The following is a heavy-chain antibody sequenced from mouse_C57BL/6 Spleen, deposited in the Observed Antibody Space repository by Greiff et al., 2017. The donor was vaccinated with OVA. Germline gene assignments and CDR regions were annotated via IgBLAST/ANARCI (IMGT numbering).Heavy chain of an antibody. CDR2: IYPGDGAT. CDR1: GYAFRSSW. CDR3: ARGNYGSSFDY. D-gene: IGHD1-1*01. V-gene: IGHV1-82*01. J-gene: IGHJ2*01. Sequence: VQLQQSGPELVKPGASVKISCKASGYAFRSSWMNWVKQRPGKGLEWIGRIYPGDGATNYNGKFKGKATLTADKSSSTAYMQLSSRTSEDSAVYFCARGNYGSSFDYWGQGTTLTVSS.